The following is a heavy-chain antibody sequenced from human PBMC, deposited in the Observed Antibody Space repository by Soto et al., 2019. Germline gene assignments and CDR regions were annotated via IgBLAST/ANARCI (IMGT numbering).Heavy chain of an antibody. J-gene: IGHJ4*02. Sequence: PSETLSLTCTVSGGSISSGGYYWSWIRQHPGKGLEWIGYIYDSGSTYYNPSLQSRITISVDTSRNQFSLKLRSVTAADTAVYYCARGQNSGYDLNYWGQGTLVTVSS. CDR2: IYDSGST. CDR1: GGSISSGGYY. V-gene: IGHV4-31*03. D-gene: IGHD5-12*01. CDR3: ARGQNSGYDLNY.